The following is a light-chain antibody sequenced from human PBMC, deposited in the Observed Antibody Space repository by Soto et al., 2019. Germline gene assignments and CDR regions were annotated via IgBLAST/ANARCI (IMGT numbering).Light chain of an antibody. J-gene: IGKJ2*01. Sequence: EIVLTQSPATLSLSPGERATLSCRASQSVSSYLAWYQQKPGQAPRLLIYDASNRATGIPARFSGSGPGTDFTLTISSLEPVDFAVYYCQQRSNWQYTFGQGTKLEIK. V-gene: IGKV3D-11*02. CDR1: QSVSSY. CDR3: QQRSNWQYT. CDR2: DAS.